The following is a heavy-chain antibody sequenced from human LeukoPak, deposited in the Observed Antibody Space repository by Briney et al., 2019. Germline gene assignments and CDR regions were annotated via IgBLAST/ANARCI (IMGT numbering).Heavy chain of an antibody. CDR2: ISYDGSNK. J-gene: IGHJ4*02. Sequence: GRSLRLSCAASGFTFSSYDMHWVRQAPGKGLEWVADISYDGSNKYYADSVKGRFLISRDNSKNILFLQMNSLIIEDTAVYYCARNSDYYDYSPQSVWGQGTLVTVS. CDR1: GFTFSSYD. V-gene: IGHV3-30*04. CDR3: ARNSDYYDYSPQSV. D-gene: IGHD3-22*01.